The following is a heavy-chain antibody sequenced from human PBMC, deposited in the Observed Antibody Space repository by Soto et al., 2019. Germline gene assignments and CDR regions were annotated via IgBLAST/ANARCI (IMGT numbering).Heavy chain of an antibody. CDR2: IKTDGSET. CDR3: TSDRYPRFYHGSGSYPYY. Sequence: PGGSLRLSCAASGFTFSSFWMRWVRQAPGKGLEWVANIKTDGSETHYVDSVKGRFTISRDNPKTSLFLQMNSLRVKDMAVYICTSDRYPRFYHGSGSYPYYWGQGTPVTVSS. J-gene: IGHJ4*02. CDR1: GFTFSSFW. D-gene: IGHD3-10*01. V-gene: IGHV3-7*03.